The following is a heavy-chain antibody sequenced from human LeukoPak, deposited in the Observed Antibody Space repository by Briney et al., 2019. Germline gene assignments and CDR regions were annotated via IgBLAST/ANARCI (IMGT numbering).Heavy chain of an antibody. CDR3: AREGEYYYDSSGYYFDY. D-gene: IGHD3-22*01. J-gene: IGHJ4*02. CDR2: IIPILGIA. CDR1: GGTFSSYA. V-gene: IGHV1-69*04. Sequence: SVKVSCKASGGTFSSYAISWVRQAPGQGLEWMGRIIPILGIANYAQKFQGRVTITADKSTSTAYMELSSLRSEDTAVYYCAREGEYYYDSSGYYFDYWGQGTLVTVSS.